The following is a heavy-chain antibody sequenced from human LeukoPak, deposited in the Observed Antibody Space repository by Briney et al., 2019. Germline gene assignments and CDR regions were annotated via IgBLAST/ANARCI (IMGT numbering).Heavy chain of an antibody. CDR1: GFTFSSYA. CDR2: ISGSSGST. Sequence: GGSLRLSCAASGFTFSSYAMSWVRQAPGKGLEWVSAISGSSGSTYYADSVKGRFTISRDNSKNTLYLQMNSLRAEDTAVYYCAKDSIFGVVIIAYYYFGYWGQGTLVTVSS. CDR3: AKDSIFGVVIIAYYYFGY. D-gene: IGHD3-3*02. V-gene: IGHV3-23*01. J-gene: IGHJ4*02.